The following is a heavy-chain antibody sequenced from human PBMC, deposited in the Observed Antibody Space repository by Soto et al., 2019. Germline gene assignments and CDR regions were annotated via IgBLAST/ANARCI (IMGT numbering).Heavy chain of an antibody. J-gene: IGHJ4*02. CDR3: ASPSGSYNYFDY. D-gene: IGHD1-26*01. Sequence: EVQLVESGGGLVKPGGSLRLSCAASGFTFSSYSMNWVRQAPGKGLEWVSSISSSSSYIYYADSVKGRFTISRDNAKNSLYLHMNSLRAEDTAVYYCASPSGSYNYFDYWGQGTLVTVSS. CDR1: GFTFSSYS. CDR2: ISSSSSYI. V-gene: IGHV3-21*01.